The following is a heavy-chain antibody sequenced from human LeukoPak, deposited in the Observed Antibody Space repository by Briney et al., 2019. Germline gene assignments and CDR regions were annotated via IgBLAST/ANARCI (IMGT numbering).Heavy chain of an antibody. CDR3: ANAAGYSGYGMDY. V-gene: IGHV1-2*06. Sequence: ASVKVSCTASGYTVTGYYIYWLRQAPGQGLEWMGRINPNSGGTNYAQKFQGRVTMTRDTSISTAYMELSSLRYDDTAVYFCANAAGYSGYGMDYWGQGSLVTVSS. CDR2: INPNSGGT. D-gene: IGHD5-12*01. J-gene: IGHJ4*02. CDR1: GYTVTGYY.